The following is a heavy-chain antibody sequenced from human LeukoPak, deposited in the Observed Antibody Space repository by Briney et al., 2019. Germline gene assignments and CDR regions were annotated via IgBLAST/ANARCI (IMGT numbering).Heavy chain of an antibody. CDR1: GFTFSDYY. CDR2: ISSSSSYT. CDR3: VIWFGEPSPFDY. Sequence: GGSLRLSCAASGFTFSDYYMSWIRQAPGKGLEWVSYISSSSSYTNYADSVKGRFTISRDNAKNSLYLQMNSLRAEDTAVYYCVIWFGEPSPFDYWGQGTLVTVSS. V-gene: IGHV3-11*03. J-gene: IGHJ4*02. D-gene: IGHD3-10*01.